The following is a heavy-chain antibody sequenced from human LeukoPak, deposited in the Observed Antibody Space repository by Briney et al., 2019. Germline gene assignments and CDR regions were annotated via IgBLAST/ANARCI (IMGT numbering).Heavy chain of an antibody. Sequence: ASVNVSCKASGYTFTGYYMHWVRQAPGQGREGVGWINPNSGGTNYAQKFQGRVTMTRDTSISTAYMELSRLRSDDTAVYYCARVLGELYDLNYWGQGTLVTVSS. J-gene: IGHJ4*02. D-gene: IGHD3-10*01. CDR3: ARVLGELYDLNY. CDR2: INPNSGGT. V-gene: IGHV1-2*02. CDR1: GYTFTGYY.